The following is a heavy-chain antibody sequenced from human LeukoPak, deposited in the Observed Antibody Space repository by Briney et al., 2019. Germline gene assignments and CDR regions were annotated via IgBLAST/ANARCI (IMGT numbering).Heavy chain of an antibody. V-gene: IGHV1-2*04. D-gene: IGHD5-12*01. CDR1: GYTFSAYY. CDR2: INPNSGGT. J-gene: IGHJ4*02. CDR3: ARFASVAHFDN. Sequence: ASVKVSCKASGYTFSAYYIQWVRQAPGQGLEWMGWINPNSGGTNYAQKFQGWVTMTTDTSASTAYMELRRLRSDDTAVYYCARFASVAHFDNWGQGTLVTVSS.